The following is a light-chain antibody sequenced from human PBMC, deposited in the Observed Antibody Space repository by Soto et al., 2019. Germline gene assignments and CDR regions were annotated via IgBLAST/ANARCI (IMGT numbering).Light chain of an antibody. J-gene: IGKJ3*01. Sequence: EIVLTQSPATLSLSPGQRATLSCRASQSVHNYLAWYQQKPGQAPRLLIYDASNRATGIPARFSGSGSGTEFPLTISSLEPEDFAVYYFQQRSYGLTFGPGTKVDFK. CDR3: QQRSYGLT. V-gene: IGKV3-11*01. CDR1: QSVHNY. CDR2: DAS.